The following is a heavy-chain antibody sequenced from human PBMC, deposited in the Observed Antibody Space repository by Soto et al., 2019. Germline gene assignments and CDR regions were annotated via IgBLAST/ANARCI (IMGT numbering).Heavy chain of an antibody. V-gene: IGHV4-31*03. CDR1: GGSISSGGYY. CDR2: IYYSGST. J-gene: IGHJ2*01. D-gene: IGHD5-12*01. CDR3: ARARRDGYNWGWYFDL. Sequence: QVQLQESGPGLVKPSHTLSLTCTVSGGSISSGGYYWSWIRQHPGKGLEWIGYIYYSGSTYYNPSLKSRVTIPVDTSKTQFSLKLSSVTAADTAVYYCARARRDGYNWGWYFDLWGRGTLVTVSS.